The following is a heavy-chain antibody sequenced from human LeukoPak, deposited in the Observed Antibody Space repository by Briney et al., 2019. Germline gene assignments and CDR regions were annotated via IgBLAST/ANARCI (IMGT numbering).Heavy chain of an antibody. J-gene: IGHJ3*02. CDR2: IRYDGSNK. D-gene: IGHD3-22*01. CDR3: AKDPRYYDSSGYYGDAFDI. Sequence: GGSLRLSCAASGFTFSSYGMHWVRQAPGKGLEWVAFIRYDGSNKYYADSVKGRFTISRDNSKNTLYLQMNSLRAEDTAVYYCAKDPRYYDSSGYYGDAFDIWGQGTMVTVSS. V-gene: IGHV3-30*02. CDR1: GFTFSSYG.